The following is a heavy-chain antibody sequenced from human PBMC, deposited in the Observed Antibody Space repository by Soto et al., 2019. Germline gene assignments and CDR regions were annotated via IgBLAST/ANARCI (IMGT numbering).Heavy chain of an antibody. J-gene: IGHJ3*02. V-gene: IGHV4-59*01. Sequence: LETLPLTCTVSGGSISSYYWSWIRQPPGKGLEWIGYIYYSGSTNYNPSLKSRVTISVDTSKNQFSLKLSSVTAADTAVYYCANVDTAMVDAFDIWGQGTMVTVSS. CDR3: ANVDTAMVDAFDI. CDR1: GGSISSYY. CDR2: IYYSGST. D-gene: IGHD5-18*01.